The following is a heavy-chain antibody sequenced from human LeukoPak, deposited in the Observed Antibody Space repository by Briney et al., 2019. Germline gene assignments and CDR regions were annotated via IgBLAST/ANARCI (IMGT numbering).Heavy chain of an antibody. CDR2: ISYDGSNK. D-gene: IGHD1-26*01. CDR1: GFTFSIYA. Sequence: GGSLRLPCAASGFTFSIYAMHWARHAPGKGLEWVAVISYDGSNKYYTHSVKGRFTISKDNYKNTLYLQMNGLRAEDTAVYYCASSGSYFFFVYWGQGTLVSVSS. J-gene: IGHJ4*02. CDR3: ASSGSYFFFVY. V-gene: IGHV3-30*04.